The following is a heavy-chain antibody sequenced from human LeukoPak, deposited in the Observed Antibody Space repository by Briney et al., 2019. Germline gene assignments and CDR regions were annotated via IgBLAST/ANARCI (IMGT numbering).Heavy chain of an antibody. D-gene: IGHD3-10*01. CDR2: IYPGDSDT. CDR3: ARLTVVVRGAIYAFDI. Sequence: GESLKISCKGSGYSLTSYWIGWVRQMPGKGLEWMGIIYPGDSDTRYSPSFQGQVTISADKSISTAYLQWSSLKASDTAMYYCARLTVVVRGAIYAFDIWGQGTMVTVSS. J-gene: IGHJ3*02. V-gene: IGHV5-51*01. CDR1: GYSLTSYW.